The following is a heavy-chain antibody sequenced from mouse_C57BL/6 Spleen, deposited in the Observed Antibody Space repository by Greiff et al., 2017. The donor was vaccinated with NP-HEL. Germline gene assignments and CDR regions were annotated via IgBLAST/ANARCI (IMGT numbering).Heavy chain of an antibody. Sequence: EVQVVESGPELVKPGDSVKISCKASGYSFTGYFMNWVMQSHGKSLEWIGRINPYNGDTFYNQKFKGKATLTVDKSSSTAHMELRSLTSEDSAVYYCARCDYGSSYWYFDVWGTGTTVTVSS. CDR2: INPYNGDT. V-gene: IGHV1-20*01. D-gene: IGHD1-1*01. CDR1: GYSFTGYF. CDR3: ARCDYGSSYWYFDV. J-gene: IGHJ1*03.